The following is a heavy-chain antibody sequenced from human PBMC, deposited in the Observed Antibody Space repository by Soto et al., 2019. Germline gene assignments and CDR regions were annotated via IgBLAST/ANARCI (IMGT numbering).Heavy chain of an antibody. D-gene: IGHD4-17*01. V-gene: IGHV1-69*02. Sequence: GASVKVSCKASGGTFSSYTISWVRQAPGQGLEWMGRIIPILGIANNAQKFQGRVTITADKSISTAYMELSSLRSEDTAVYYCARRARVYGDYASGYWGQGTLVTVSS. CDR2: IIPILGIA. CDR3: ARRARVYGDYASGY. CDR1: GGTFSSYT. J-gene: IGHJ4*02.